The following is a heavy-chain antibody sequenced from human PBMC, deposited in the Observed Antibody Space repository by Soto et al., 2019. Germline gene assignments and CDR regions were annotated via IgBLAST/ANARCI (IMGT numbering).Heavy chain of an antibody. CDR2: ITPLFGTT. CDR3: TRGPDYGDRGGWFDP. Sequence: QGQLVQSGTEVKKPGSSVKVSCKASGGSFSSYTINWVRLAPGPGLEWVGGITPLFGTTNYAQKFQGRVTITADLSTSTAYMDLSSLRSEDTAIYYCTRGPDYGDRGGWFDPWGQGTLVTVSS. J-gene: IGHJ5*02. CDR1: GGSFSSYT. D-gene: IGHD4-17*01. V-gene: IGHV1-69*01.